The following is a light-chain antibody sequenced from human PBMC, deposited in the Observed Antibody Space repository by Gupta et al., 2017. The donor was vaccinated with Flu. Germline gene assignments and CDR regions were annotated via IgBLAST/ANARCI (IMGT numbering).Light chain of an antibody. CDR3: QSYDTSPGVYD. J-gene: IGLJ1*01. CDR2: ANT. Sequence: SNIGAGFDVHWYQQLPGTAPKLLIYANTNRPSGVPDRFSGSKSGTSASLAITGLQAEDEADYYCQSYDTSPGVYDFGVGTKVTVL. CDR1: SNIGAGFD. V-gene: IGLV1-40*01.